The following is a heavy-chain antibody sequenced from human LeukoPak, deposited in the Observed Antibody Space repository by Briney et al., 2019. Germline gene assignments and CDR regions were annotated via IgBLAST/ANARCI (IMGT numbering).Heavy chain of an antibody. CDR1: GFTFRDYY. CDR2: ISSSSYT. Sequence: GGSLRLSCAASGFTFRDYYMSWMRQAPGKGLEWVLYISSSSYTNYSASVKGRFTISRDNAKNSLYLQMNSLRAEVTAVYCCARGDDGMDVWGQGTTVTVSS. CDR3: ARGDDGMDV. J-gene: IGHJ6*02. V-gene: IGHV3-11*06.